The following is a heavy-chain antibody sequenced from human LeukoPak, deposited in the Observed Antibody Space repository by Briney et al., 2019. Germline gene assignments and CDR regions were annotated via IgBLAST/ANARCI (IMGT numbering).Heavy chain of an antibody. Sequence: SQTLSLTCAISGDSVSSNSAAWNWIRQSPSRGLEWLGRTYYRSKWYNDYAVSVKSRITINPDTSKNQFSLQLNSVTPEDTAVYYCARDHAVPAAMWYSSSSDFDYWGQGTLVTVSS. V-gene: IGHV6-1*01. CDR3: ARDHAVPAAMWYSSSSDFDY. J-gene: IGHJ4*02. CDR2: TYYRSKWYN. D-gene: IGHD6-6*01. CDR1: GDSVSSNSAA.